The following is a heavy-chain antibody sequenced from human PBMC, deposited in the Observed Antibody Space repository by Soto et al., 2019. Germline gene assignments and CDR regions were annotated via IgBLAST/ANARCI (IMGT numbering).Heavy chain of an antibody. CDR3: ARAPLDATYYDFWSGYSNYGMDV. J-gene: IGHJ6*02. Sequence: ASVKVSCKASGYTFTGYYMHWVRQAPGQGLEWMGWINPNSGGTNYAQKFQGWVTMTRDTSISTAYMELSRLRSDDTAVYYCARAPLDATYYDFWSGYSNYGMDVWRQGTTVTVSS. D-gene: IGHD3-3*01. V-gene: IGHV1-2*04. CDR2: INPNSGGT. CDR1: GYTFTGYY.